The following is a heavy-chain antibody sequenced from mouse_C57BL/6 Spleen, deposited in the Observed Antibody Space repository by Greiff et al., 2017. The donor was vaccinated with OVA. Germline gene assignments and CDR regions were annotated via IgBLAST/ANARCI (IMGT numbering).Heavy chain of an antibody. D-gene: IGHD1-1*01. CDR1: GYTFTDYY. CDR2: INPNNGGT. CDR3: AREGLITTVVADYAMDY. J-gene: IGHJ4*01. Sequence: VQLQQSGPELVKPGASVKISCKASGYTFTDYYMNWVKQSHGKSLEWIGDINPNNGGTSYNQKFKGKATLTVDKSSSTAYMELRSLTSEDSAVYYFAREGLITTVVADYAMDYWGQGISVTVSS. V-gene: IGHV1-26*01.